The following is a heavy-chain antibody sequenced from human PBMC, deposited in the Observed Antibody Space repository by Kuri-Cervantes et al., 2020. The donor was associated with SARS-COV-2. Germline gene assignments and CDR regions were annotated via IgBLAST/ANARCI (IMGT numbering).Heavy chain of an antibody. CDR2: ISSSSSYI. V-gene: IGHV3-21*01. Sequence: GGSLRLSCAASGFTVSSNEMSWVRQAPGKGLEWVSSISSSSSYIYYADSVKGRFTISRDNAKNSLYLQMNSLRAEDTAVYYCARDYRGWELFDYWGQGTLVTVSS. J-gene: IGHJ4*02. CDR3: ARDYRGWELFDY. D-gene: IGHD1-26*01. CDR1: GFTVSSNE.